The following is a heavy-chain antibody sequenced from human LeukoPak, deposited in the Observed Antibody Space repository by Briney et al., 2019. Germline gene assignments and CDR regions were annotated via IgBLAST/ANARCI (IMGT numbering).Heavy chain of an antibody. CDR3: ARHPSYYYDSSGYPDY. CDR2: IYDSGST. D-gene: IGHD3-22*01. V-gene: IGHV4-39*01. Sequence: SETLSLTCTVSGGSIRGSYYYWGWIRQPPGKGLEWIGSIYDSGSTYYNPSLKSRVTISVDTSKNQFSLKLNSVTAADTAVYYCARHPSYYYDSSGYPDYWGQGTLVTVSS. CDR1: GGSIRGSYYY. J-gene: IGHJ4*02.